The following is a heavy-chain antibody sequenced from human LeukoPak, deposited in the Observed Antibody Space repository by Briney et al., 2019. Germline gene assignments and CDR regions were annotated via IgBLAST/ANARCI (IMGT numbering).Heavy chain of an antibody. D-gene: IGHD3-3*01. Sequence: GGSLRLSCAASGFTFSTSGMHWVRQAPGKGLEWVANIKQDGSEKYYVDSVKGRFTISRDNAKNSLYLQMNSLRAEDTAVYYCARIEDQSGSSDYWGQGTLVTVSS. V-gene: IGHV3-7*03. CDR3: ARIEDQSGSSDY. CDR1: GFTFSTSG. CDR2: IKQDGSEK. J-gene: IGHJ4*02.